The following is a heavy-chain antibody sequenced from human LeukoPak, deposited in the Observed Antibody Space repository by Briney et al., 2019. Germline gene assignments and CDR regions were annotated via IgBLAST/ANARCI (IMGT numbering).Heavy chain of an antibody. Sequence: PGGSLRLSCAASGFTFSSYGMHWVRQAPGKGLEWVAFIQYDGSNKYYADSVKGRFTISRDNSKNTLYLQMNSLRAEDTAVYYCAKDNSAAGTGDAFDIWGQGTMVTVSS. CDR3: AKDNSAAGTGDAFDI. CDR1: GFTFSSYG. V-gene: IGHV3-30*02. D-gene: IGHD6-13*01. CDR2: IQYDGSNK. J-gene: IGHJ3*02.